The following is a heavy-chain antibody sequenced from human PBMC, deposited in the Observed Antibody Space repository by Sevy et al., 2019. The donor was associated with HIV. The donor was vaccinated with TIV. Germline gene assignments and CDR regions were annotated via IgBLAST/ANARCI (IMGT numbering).Heavy chain of an antibody. D-gene: IGHD5-12*01. CDR2: ISSGSSYI. Sequence: GGSLRLSCAASGFTFSSYSMTWVRQAPGKGLEWVSSISSGSSYIYYAGSVKGRFTISRDNAKNSLYLQMNSLRAEDTAVYYCARDQAMATREALNNYFDYWGQGTLVTVSS. J-gene: IGHJ4*02. CDR3: ARDQAMATREALNNYFDY. CDR1: GFTFSSYS. V-gene: IGHV3-21*01.